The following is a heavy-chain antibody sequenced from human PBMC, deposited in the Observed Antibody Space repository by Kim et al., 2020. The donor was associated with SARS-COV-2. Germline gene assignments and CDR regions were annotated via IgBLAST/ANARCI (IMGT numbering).Heavy chain of an antibody. Sequence: GGSLRLSCAASGFTFSSYGMHWVRQAPGKGLEWVAVISYDGSNKYYADSVKGRFTISRDNSKNTLYLQMNSLRAEDTAVYYCARENLVTTYYYYGMDVWG. D-gene: IGHD6-13*01. J-gene: IGHJ6*01. CDR2: ISYDGSNK. CDR1: GFTFSSYG. CDR3: ARENLVTTYYYYGMDV. V-gene: IGHV3-33*05.